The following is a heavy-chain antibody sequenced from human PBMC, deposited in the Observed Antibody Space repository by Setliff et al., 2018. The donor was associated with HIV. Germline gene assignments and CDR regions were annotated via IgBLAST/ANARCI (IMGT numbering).Heavy chain of an antibody. CDR2: INAGNGDT. V-gene: IGHV1-3*01. J-gene: IGHJ4*02. CDR3: ARFGPLRYFDH. D-gene: IGHD4-17*01. Sequence: ASVKVSCKTSGYTFNSYGISWVRQAPGQGLEWMGWINAGNGDTRYSQKFQGSVTFTRDTSASTAYMEVTGLRSEDTAVYYCARFGPLRYFDHWGQGTLVT. CDR1: GYTFNSYG.